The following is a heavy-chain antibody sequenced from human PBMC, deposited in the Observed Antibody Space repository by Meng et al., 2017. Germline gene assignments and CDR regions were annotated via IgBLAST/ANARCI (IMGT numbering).Heavy chain of an antibody. CDR2: IYYSGST. CDR3: ARERDGSGSYYNVVDY. D-gene: IGHD3-10*01. J-gene: IGHJ4*01. V-gene: IGHV4-59*01. CDR1: GGSISSYY. Sequence: GSLRLSCTVSGGSISSYYWSWIRQPPGKGLEWIGYIYYSGSTNYNPSLKSRVTISVDTSKNQFSLKLSSVTAADTAVYYCARERDGSGSYYNVVDYWGHGTLVTVSS.